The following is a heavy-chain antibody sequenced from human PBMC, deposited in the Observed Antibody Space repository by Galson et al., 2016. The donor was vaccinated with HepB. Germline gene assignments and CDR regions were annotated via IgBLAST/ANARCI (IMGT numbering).Heavy chain of an antibody. Sequence: SLRLSCAASGFIFNSYTMNWVRQAPGKGLEWVSSISSSSYIYYADSVKGRFAISRDNAKNSLYLQMDSLRVEDTAVYYCARDLLGSVITRSFIDYWGQGTLVTVSS. D-gene: IGHD1-14*01. CDR1: GFIFNSYT. CDR2: ISSSSYI. J-gene: IGHJ4*02. CDR3: ARDLLGSVITRSFIDY. V-gene: IGHV3-21*06.